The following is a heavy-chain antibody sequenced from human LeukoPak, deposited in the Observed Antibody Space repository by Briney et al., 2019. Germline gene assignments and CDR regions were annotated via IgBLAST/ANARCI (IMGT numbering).Heavy chain of an antibody. Sequence: GGALRLSCAASGFTFSSYGMHWIRQAPGKGLEWVAFIRYDGSIKYYADSVKGRFTISRDNSKNTPYLQMNSLRAEDTAVYYCAKDDSGSYYPYYYYMDVWGKGTTVTISS. D-gene: IGHD1-26*01. J-gene: IGHJ6*03. CDR2: IRYDGSIK. V-gene: IGHV3-30*02. CDR3: AKDDSGSYYPYYYYMDV. CDR1: GFTFSSYG.